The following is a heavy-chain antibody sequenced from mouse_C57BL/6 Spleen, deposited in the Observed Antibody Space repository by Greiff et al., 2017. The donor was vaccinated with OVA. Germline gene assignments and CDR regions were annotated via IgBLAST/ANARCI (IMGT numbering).Heavy chain of an antibody. J-gene: IGHJ1*03. D-gene: IGHD2-4*01. CDR1: GYTFTDYY. Sequence: VQLKQSGPELVKPGASVKISCKASGYTFTDYYMNWVKQSHGKSLEWIGDINPNNGGTSYNQKFKGKATLTVDKSSSTAYMELRSLTSEDSAVYYCARSGDYDEDWYFDVWGTGTTVTVSS. CDR2: INPNNGGT. CDR3: ARSGDYDEDWYFDV. V-gene: IGHV1-26*01.